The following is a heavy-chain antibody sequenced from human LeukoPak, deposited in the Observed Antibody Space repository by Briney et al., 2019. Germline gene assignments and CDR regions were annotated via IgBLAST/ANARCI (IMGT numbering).Heavy chain of an antibody. Sequence: SQTLSLTCTVSGGSISSGGYYWSWIRQPPGKGLEWIGYIYHSGSTYYNPSLKSRATISVDRSKNQFSLKLSSVTAADTAVYYCARASGHCSSTSCFFDYWGQGTLVTVSS. D-gene: IGHD2-2*01. CDR1: GGSISSGGYY. CDR2: IYHSGST. CDR3: ARASGHCSSTSCFFDY. J-gene: IGHJ4*02. V-gene: IGHV4-30-2*01.